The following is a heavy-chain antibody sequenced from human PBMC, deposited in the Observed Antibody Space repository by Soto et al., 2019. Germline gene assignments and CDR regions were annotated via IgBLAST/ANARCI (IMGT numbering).Heavy chain of an antibody. V-gene: IGHV3-74*03. CDR1: GFTFSGYR. J-gene: IGHJ4*02. CDR2: INNDGTGI. D-gene: IGHD2-15*01. CDR3: ARDGGGLSY. Sequence: GGSLRLSCAASGFTFSGYRMHWVRQVPGKGLVWVSRINNDGTGITYADSVKGRFTISRDNAKNTLYLQMNSLRAEDTAVYYCARDGGGLSYWGQGT.